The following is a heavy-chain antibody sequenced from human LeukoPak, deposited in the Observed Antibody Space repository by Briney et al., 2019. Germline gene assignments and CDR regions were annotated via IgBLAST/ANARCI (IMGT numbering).Heavy chain of an antibody. D-gene: IGHD3-10*01. CDR2: IIDSGDNT. Sequence: PGGSIRLSCATSGFTFSSYGMTWVRQAPGKGLEWVSSIIDSGDNTYYADSVKGWFTFSRGNSKNPLYLQMNSLRAEDTAVYYCARGGYYGSGTYYSPTSPHWGQGTLVSVSS. CDR1: GFTFSSYG. V-gene: IGHV3-23*01. CDR3: ARGGYYGSGTYYSPTSPH. J-gene: IGHJ4*02.